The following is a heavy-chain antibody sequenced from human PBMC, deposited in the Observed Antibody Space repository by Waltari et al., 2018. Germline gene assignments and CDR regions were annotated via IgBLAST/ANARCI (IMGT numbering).Heavy chain of an antibody. CDR1: GGSISSHY. Sequence: QVQLQESGPGLVKPSETLSLTCTVSGGSISSHYWSWLRQPPGKGLEWIGYIYYSGSTNYNPSLKSRVTISVDTSKNQFSLKLSSVTAADTAVYYCARGGEVVTPLDAFDIWGQGTMVTVSS. CDR3: ARGGEVVTPLDAFDI. J-gene: IGHJ3*02. V-gene: IGHV4-59*11. D-gene: IGHD2-21*02. CDR2: IYYSGST.